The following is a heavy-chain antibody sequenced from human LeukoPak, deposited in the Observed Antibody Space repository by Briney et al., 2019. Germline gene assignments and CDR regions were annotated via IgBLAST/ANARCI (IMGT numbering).Heavy chain of an antibody. D-gene: IGHD3-22*01. CDR1: GGSFSGYY. CDR2: INHSGST. Sequence: SETLSLTCAVYGGSFSGYYWSWIRQPPGKGLEWIGEINHSGSTNYNPSLKRRVNISVDTSKNQFSLKLSSVTAADTAVYYCARGLEVVITYDAFDIWGQGTMVTVSS. J-gene: IGHJ3*02. CDR3: ARGLEVVITYDAFDI. V-gene: IGHV4-34*01.